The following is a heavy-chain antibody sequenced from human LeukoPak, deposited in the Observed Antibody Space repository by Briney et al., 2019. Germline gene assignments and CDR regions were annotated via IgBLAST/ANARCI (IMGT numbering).Heavy chain of an antibody. J-gene: IGHJ4*02. CDR3: GGGYSYGFDY. CDR2: INHSGST. D-gene: IGHD5-18*01. Sequence: SQTLSLTCAVSGGSISSGGYSWSWIRQPPGKGLEWIGEINHSGSTSYNPSLKSRVTISVDTSKNQFSLKLTSVTAADTAVYYCGGGYSYGFDYWGQGTLVTVSS. V-gene: IGHV4-30-2*01. CDR1: GGSISSGGYS.